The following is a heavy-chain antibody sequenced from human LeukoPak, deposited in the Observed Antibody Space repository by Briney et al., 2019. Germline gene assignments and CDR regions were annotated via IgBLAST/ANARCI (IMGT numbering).Heavy chain of an antibody. J-gene: IGHJ4*02. CDR3: ASAHGYSSSWYVV. Sequence: SETLSLTCTVSGGSISSGDYYWSWIRQPPGTGLEWIGEINHSGSTNYNPSLKSRVTISVDTSKNQFSLKLSSVTAADTAVYYCASAHGYSSSWYVVWGQGTLVTVSS. V-gene: IGHV4-39*07. CDR2: INHSGST. CDR1: GGSISSGDYY. D-gene: IGHD6-13*01.